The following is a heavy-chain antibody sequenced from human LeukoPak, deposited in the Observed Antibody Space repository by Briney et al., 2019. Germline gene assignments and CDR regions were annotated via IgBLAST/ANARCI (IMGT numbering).Heavy chain of an antibody. CDR3: ARDSGGIDY. V-gene: IGHV4-59*01. Sequence: SETLSLTCTVSGGSISSYYWSWIRQPPGKGLEWIGYIYYSGSTNYNPSLKSRVTISVDTSKNQFSLKLSSVTAADTAVYYCARDSGGIDYWGQGTLVTVSS. CDR2: IYYSGST. J-gene: IGHJ4*02. CDR1: GGSISSYY. D-gene: IGHD6-19*01.